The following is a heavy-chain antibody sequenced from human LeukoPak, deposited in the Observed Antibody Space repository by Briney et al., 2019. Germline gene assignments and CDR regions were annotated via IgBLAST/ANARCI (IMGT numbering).Heavy chain of an antibody. J-gene: IGHJ4*02. CDR1: GFTFSSYW. V-gene: IGHV3-7*01. Sequence: TGGSLRLSCAASGFTFSSYWMSWVRQAPGKGLEWVANIKQDGSEKYYVDSVKGRFTISGDNAKNSLYLQMNSLRAEDTAVYYCARDTCSGGSCYSFWGQGTLVTVSS. D-gene: IGHD2-15*01. CDR2: IKQDGSEK. CDR3: ARDTCSGGSCYSF.